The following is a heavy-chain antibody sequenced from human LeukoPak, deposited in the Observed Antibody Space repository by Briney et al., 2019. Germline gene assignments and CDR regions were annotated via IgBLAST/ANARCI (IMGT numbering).Heavy chain of an antibody. V-gene: IGHV1-2*02. J-gene: IGHJ4*02. D-gene: IGHD6-13*01. CDR3: ARGASGQQLVSGDY. CDR1: GYTFTGYY. Sequence: ASVKVSCKASGYTFTGYYMHWVRQAPGQGLEWMGWINPISGGTNYAQNFQGRVTVTRDTSISTAYMELSRLGSDDTAVYYCARGASGQQLVSGDYWGQGTLVTVSS. CDR2: INPISGGT.